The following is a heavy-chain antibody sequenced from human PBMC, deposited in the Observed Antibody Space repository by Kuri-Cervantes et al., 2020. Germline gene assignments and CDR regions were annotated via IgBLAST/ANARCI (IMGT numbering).Heavy chain of an antibody. CDR3: TRDDGTY. CDR1: GFTFSSYS. D-gene: IGHD1-26*01. J-gene: IGHJ4*02. Sequence: GGSLRLSCAASGFTFSSYSMNWVRQAPGKGLEWVANIKEDGSTKSYVDSVKGRFTISRDNAKNSLSLQMNSLRSDDTAVYYCTRDDGTYWGQGTLVTVSS. V-gene: IGHV3-7*01. CDR2: IKEDGSTK.